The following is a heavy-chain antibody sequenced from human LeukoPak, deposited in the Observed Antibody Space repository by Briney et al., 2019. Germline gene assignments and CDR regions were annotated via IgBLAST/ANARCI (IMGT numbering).Heavy chain of an antibody. CDR1: GFSLSTSGVG. CDR2: IYWNDDK. CDR3: ARGVGTYYDFWSGFKLGDAFDI. V-gene: IGHV2-5*01. D-gene: IGHD3-3*01. Sequence: SGPTPVKPTQTLTLTCTFSGFSLSTSGVGVGWIRQPPGKALEWLALIYWNDDKRYSPSLKSRLTITKDTSKNQVVLTMTNMDPVDTATYYCARGVGTYYDFWSGFKLGDAFDIWGQGTMVTVSS. J-gene: IGHJ3*02.